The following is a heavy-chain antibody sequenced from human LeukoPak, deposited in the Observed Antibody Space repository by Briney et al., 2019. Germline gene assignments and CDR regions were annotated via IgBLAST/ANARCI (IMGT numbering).Heavy chain of an antibody. J-gene: IGHJ4*02. D-gene: IGHD2-2*01. CDR2: MNPNSGNT. CDR3: ARPSRYCSSTSCFDY. V-gene: IGHV1-8*03. Sequence: ASVKVSCKASGYTFTSCDINWVRQATGQGLEWMGWMNPNSGNTGYAQKFQGRVTITRNTSISTAYMELSSLRSEDTAVYYCARPSRYCSSTSCFDYWGQGTLVTVSS. CDR1: GYTFTSCD.